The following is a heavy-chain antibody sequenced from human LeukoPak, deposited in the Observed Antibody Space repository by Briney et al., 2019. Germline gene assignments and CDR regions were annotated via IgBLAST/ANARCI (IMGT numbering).Heavy chain of an antibody. CDR2: ISGNGDST. CDR1: GFTFSSYA. CDR3: ARAFYDSSGYYYAGYFQH. J-gene: IGHJ1*01. V-gene: IGHV3-23*01. Sequence: GGSLRLSCSASGFTFSSYAMSWVRQAPGKGLEWVSTISGNGDSTFYADSVKGRFTISRDNSKNTLYLQMNSLGAEDTAVYYCARAFYDSSGYYYAGYFQHWGQGTLVTVSS. D-gene: IGHD3-22*01.